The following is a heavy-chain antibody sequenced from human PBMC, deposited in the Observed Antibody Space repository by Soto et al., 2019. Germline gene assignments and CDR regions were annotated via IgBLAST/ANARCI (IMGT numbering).Heavy chain of an antibody. CDR1: GGTFSSYA. D-gene: IGHD6-6*01. CDR2: IIPIFGTA. Sequence: GPSVKVSCKASGGTFSSYAISWVRQAPGQGLEWMGGIIPIFGTANYAQKFQGRVTITADESTSTAYMELSSLRSEDTAVYYCARDRIAARYFDYWGQGTLVTVSS. CDR3: ARDRIAARYFDY. J-gene: IGHJ4*02. V-gene: IGHV1-69*13.